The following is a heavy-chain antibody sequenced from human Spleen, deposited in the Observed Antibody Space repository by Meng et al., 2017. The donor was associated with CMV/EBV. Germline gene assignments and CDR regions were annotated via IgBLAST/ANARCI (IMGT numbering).Heavy chain of an antibody. J-gene: IGHJ6*02. Sequence: ASVKVSCKASGYTFTSYGISWVRQAPGQGLEWMGWISAYNGNTNYAQKFQGRVTITADKSTSTAYMELSSLRSEDTAVYYCARVGGYCSSTSCFKPYYYYYGMDVWGQGTTVTVSS. CDR1: GYTFTSYG. CDR3: ARVGGYCSSTSCFKPYYYYYGMDV. D-gene: IGHD2-2*01. V-gene: IGHV1-18*01. CDR2: ISAYNGNT.